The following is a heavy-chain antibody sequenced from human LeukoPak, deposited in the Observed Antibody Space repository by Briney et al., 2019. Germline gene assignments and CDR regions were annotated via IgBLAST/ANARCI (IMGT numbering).Heavy chain of an antibody. J-gene: IGHJ3*02. D-gene: IGHD6-13*01. CDR1: GYTLTELS. CDR3: ARDSGDSNWSPDAFDI. CDR2: INANSGGT. Sequence: GASVKVSCKVSGYTLTELSMHWVRQAPGQGLEWMGWINANSGGTNYAQKFQGRVTMTRDTSISTAYMELSRLTSDDTAVYYCARDSGDSNWSPDAFDIWGQGTMVTVSS. V-gene: IGHV1-2*02.